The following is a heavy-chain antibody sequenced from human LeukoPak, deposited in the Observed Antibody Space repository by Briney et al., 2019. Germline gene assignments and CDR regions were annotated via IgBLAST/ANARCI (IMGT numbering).Heavy chain of an antibody. D-gene: IGHD6-13*01. J-gene: IGHJ4*02. CDR1: GFIFSSYW. CDR3: GRAMGAAGHELPVDY. Sequence: PGGSLRLSCAVSGFIFSSYWMTWVRQAPGKGLEWVANIKEDGSEKYYVESVKGRFSISRDNAKNSLYLQMNSLRAEDTAVYCCGRAMGAAGHELPVDYWGQGILVTVSS. V-gene: IGHV3-7*01. CDR2: IKEDGSEK.